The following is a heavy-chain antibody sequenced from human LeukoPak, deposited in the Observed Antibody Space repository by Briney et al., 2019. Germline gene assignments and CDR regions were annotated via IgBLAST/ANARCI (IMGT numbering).Heavy chain of an antibody. CDR3: AADYPTNQDRKYYFDY. V-gene: IGHV1-58*01. J-gene: IGHJ4*02. CDR1: GFTFTSSA. CDR2: IFVGSGNT. D-gene: IGHD1-26*01. Sequence: SVKVSCKASGFTFTSSAVQWVRQARGQRLEWMGWIFVGSGNTNYAQKFQERVTITRDMSTSTAYMELSSLRSEDTAVYYCAADYPTNQDRKYYFDYWGQGTLVTVSS.